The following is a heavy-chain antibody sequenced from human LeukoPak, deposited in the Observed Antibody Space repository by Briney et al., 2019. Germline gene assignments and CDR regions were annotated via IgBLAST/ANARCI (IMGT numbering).Heavy chain of an antibody. D-gene: IGHD5-24*01. Sequence: GGSLRLSCAASGVSFRGHWMSWVRQAPGKGLEWVANIKPDGSERRYVDSVKGRFTISRDDAKNPVYLEMNSLRVEDMAVYYRARERWTTSGYYFDYWGQGTLVTVSS. CDR1: GVSFRGHW. J-gene: IGHJ4*02. CDR2: IKPDGSER. CDR3: ARERWTTSGYYFDY. V-gene: IGHV3-7*01.